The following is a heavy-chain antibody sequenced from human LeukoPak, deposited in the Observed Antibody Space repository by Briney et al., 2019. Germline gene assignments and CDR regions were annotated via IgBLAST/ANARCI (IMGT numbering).Heavy chain of an antibody. CDR2: ISPSGDRT. Sequence: PGGSLRLSCAASGFTFSSYAMSWDRQAPGKGLEWVSFISPSGDRTSNADSVEGRFTISRDNTRNTLYLQMNSLRDEDTGVYYCAIMHGYYDGSGFWVQWGQGTLVTVSS. CDR1: GFTFSSYA. D-gene: IGHD3-22*01. CDR3: AIMHGYYDGSGFWVQ. J-gene: IGHJ4*02. V-gene: IGHV3-23*01.